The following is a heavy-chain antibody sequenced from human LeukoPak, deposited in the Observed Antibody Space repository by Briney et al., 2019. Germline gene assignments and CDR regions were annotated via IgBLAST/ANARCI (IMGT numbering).Heavy chain of an antibody. J-gene: IGHJ3*02. Sequence: GGSLRLSCAASGFTFSSYSMNWVRQAPGKGLEWVSSISSSSSYIYYADSVKGRFTISRDNAKNSLYLQMNSLRAEDTAVYYCASDTGSMIVVVGDAFDIWGQGTMVTVSS. D-gene: IGHD3-22*01. CDR2: ISSSSSYI. V-gene: IGHV3-21*01. CDR1: GFTFSSYS. CDR3: ASDTGSMIVVVGDAFDI.